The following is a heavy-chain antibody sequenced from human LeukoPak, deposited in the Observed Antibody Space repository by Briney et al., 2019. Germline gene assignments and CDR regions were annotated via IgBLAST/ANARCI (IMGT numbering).Heavy chain of an antibody. V-gene: IGHV4-59*01. CDR3: ASGADYSNYYFNY. J-gene: IGHJ4*02. CDR2: VYYSGST. CDR1: GGSISSYY. D-gene: IGHD4-11*01. Sequence: KASETLSLTCTVSGGSISSYYWSWIRQPPGKGLEWIGYVYYSGSTSYNPSLKSRVTISVDTSTNQFSLRLRSVTAADTAVYYCASGADYSNYYFNYWGQGTLVTVSS.